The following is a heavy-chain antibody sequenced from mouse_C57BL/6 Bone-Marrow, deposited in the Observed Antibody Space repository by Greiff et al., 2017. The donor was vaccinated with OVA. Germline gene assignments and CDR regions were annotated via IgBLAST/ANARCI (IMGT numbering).Heavy chain of an antibody. CDR3: ARLSIYYGFDY. V-gene: IGHV5-6*01. Sequence: EVKLVESGGDLVKPGGSLKLSCAASGFTFSSYGMSWVRQTPDKRLEWVATISSGGGYTYYPDSVKGRFTISRDNAKNTLYLQMSSLKSEDTAMYYCARLSIYYGFDYWGQGTTLTVSS. J-gene: IGHJ2*01. CDR1: GFTFSSYG. D-gene: IGHD2-1*01. CDR2: ISSGGGYT.